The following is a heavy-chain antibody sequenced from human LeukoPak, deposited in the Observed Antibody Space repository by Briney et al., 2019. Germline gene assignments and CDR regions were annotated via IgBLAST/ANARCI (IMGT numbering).Heavy chain of an antibody. CDR2: ISYDGSNK. CDR3: ARDWPATSDYGSSLNAFDI. D-gene: IGHD3-22*01. J-gene: IGHJ3*02. CDR1: GFTFSSYA. Sequence: GGSLRLSCAASGFTFSSYAMHWVRQAPGKGLEWVAVISYDGSNKYYADSVKGRFTISRDNSKNTLYLQMNSLRAEDTAVYYCARDWPATSDYGSSLNAFDIWGQGTMVTVSS. V-gene: IGHV3-30-3*01.